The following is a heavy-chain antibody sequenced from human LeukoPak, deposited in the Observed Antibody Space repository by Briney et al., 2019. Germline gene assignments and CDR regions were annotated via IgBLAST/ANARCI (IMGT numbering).Heavy chain of an antibody. Sequence: PETLSLTCTVSGGSISSYYWSWIRQPPGKGLEWIGEINHSGSTNYNPSLKSRVTISVDTSKNQFSLKLSSVTAADTAMYYCARVEAAAGDYYYMDVWGKGTTVTVSS. D-gene: IGHD6-13*01. CDR2: INHSGST. J-gene: IGHJ6*03. CDR1: GGSISSYY. V-gene: IGHV4-34*01. CDR3: ARVEAAAGDYYYMDV.